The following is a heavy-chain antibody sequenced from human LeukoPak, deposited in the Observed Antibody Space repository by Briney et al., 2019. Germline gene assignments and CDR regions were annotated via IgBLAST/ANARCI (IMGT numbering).Heavy chain of an antibody. J-gene: IGHJ4*02. CDR1: GGFINTGGYH. V-gene: IGHV4-39*01. Sequence: SETLSLTCTVSGGFINTGGYHWGWIRQPPGKGLEWIGSLFHTGNKYYNESLKSRVTISVDTSKNQFSLSLRSVTATDTAVYYCARRDIVVDAGPSTFDYWGQGILVTVSS. D-gene: IGHD3-22*01. CDR2: LFHTGNK. CDR3: ARRDIVVDAGPSTFDY.